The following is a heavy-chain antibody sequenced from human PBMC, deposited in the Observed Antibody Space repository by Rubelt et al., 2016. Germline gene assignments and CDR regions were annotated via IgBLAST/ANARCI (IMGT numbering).Heavy chain of an antibody. J-gene: IGHJ4*02. CDR1: GFNFNNNA. CDR2: LSGSGGST. CDR3: VRDKDCGGECYNFFDS. V-gene: IGHV3-23*01. Sequence: EVQLLESGGGLVQPGGSLRLSCVASGFNFNNNAMSWVRQAPGKGLEWVSGLSGSGGSTSYADPVKGRFTISRDNSKNTLYLKMNSLRAGDTGLSYCVRDKDCGGECYNFFDSWGQGTLVTVSS. D-gene: IGHD2-21*01.